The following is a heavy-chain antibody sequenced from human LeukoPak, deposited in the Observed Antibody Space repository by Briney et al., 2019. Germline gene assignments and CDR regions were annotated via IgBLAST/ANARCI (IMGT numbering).Heavy chain of an antibody. V-gene: IGHV3-15*01. CDR1: GLTFRDAW. CDR3: AKDVPFTGGGAIVY. Sequence: GGSLRLSCAASGLTFRDAWVTWVRRPPGRGLEWIGHIKSKVNSGAADYAAPVKGRFTISRDDSRSTVYLQLDSLKTEDTAVYYCAKDVPFTGGGAIVYWGQGTPVTVSS. J-gene: IGHJ4*02. D-gene: IGHD3-16*02. CDR2: IKSKVNSGAA.